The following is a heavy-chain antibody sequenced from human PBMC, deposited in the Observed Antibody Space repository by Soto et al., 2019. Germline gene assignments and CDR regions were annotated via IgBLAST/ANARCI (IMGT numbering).Heavy chain of an antibody. Sequence: GASVKFYCKASGYTFSSYGISWVRQAPGQGLEWLGWISASTSKTKYAQKFQGRVTMTTDRSTSTVDMELRGLRSDDTAVYYCARVEAAMSGHWFDPWGQGTLVTVSS. CDR1: GYTFSSYG. J-gene: IGHJ5*02. D-gene: IGHD2-2*01. V-gene: IGHV1-18*01. CDR2: ISASTSKT. CDR3: ARVEAAMSGHWFDP.